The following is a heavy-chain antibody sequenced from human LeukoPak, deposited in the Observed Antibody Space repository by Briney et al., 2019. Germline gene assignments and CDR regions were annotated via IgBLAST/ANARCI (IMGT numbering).Heavy chain of an antibody. CDR2: IYSGGST. CDR3: ARGIAAAGKYYYFMDV. Sequence: GGSLRLSCAASGFTLSTFAMLWVRQPPGKGLEWVSVIYSGGSTYYADSVKGRFTISRDNSKNTLYLQMNSLRAEDTAVYYCARGIAAAGKYYYFMDVWGKGTTVTISS. D-gene: IGHD6-13*01. J-gene: IGHJ6*03. V-gene: IGHV3-66*01. CDR1: GFTLSTFA.